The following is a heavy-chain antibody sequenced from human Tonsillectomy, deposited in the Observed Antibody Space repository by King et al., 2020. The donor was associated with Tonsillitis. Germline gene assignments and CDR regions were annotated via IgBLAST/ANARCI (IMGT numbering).Heavy chain of an antibody. CDR3: ARDQSSWYEGGYYFDY. J-gene: IGHJ4*02. V-gene: IGHV4-4*07. D-gene: IGHD6-13*01. CDR1: GGSISSCY. CDR2: IYASGTT. Sequence: QLQESGPGLVRPSETLSLTCTVSGGSISSCYWSWIRQPAGKGLEWIGRIYASGTTYYNPSPKSRVTMSVDTSKNQFSLKLSSVTAADTAVYYCARDQSSWYEGGYYFDYWGQGTLVTVSS.